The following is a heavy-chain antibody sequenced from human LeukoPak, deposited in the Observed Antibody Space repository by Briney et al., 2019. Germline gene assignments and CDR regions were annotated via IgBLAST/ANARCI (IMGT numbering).Heavy chain of an antibody. CDR3: VSSSWAFDF. V-gene: IGHV4-39*01. CDR2: IYRSGMT. Sequence: PSETLSLTCIVSSGSISSTPYYWGWVRQPPGKGLEWIGSIYRSGMTYYNPSLKSRVTISVDTSKNQFSLRVTSVTASVTAVYYCVSSSWAFDFWGQGTLVSVSS. J-gene: IGHJ4*02. CDR1: SGSISSTPYY. D-gene: IGHD6-13*01.